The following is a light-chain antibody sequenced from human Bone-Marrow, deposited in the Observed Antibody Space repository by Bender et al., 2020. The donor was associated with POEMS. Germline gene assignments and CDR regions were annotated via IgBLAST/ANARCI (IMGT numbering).Light chain of an antibody. Sequence: QSALTQPASVSGSPGQSVTISCTGTTSDVGGFDSVSWYQQHPAQAPKLIIYDVTKRPSGVPGRFSGSKSGNTASLTISGLQAEDEADYYCAVWDDSLNGWVFGGGTKLTVL. CDR3: AVWDDSLNGWV. CDR1: TSDVGGFDS. CDR2: DVT. V-gene: IGLV2-11*01. J-gene: IGLJ3*02.